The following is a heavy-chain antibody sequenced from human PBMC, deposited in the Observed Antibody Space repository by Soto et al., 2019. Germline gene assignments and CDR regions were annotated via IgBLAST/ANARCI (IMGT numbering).Heavy chain of an antibody. Sequence: QVQLVQSGAEVKKPGASVKVSCKASGYTFTSYDINWVRQATGQGLEWMGWMNPNSGNTGYAQKFQGRVNMTRNTSRSTGERGRSSLGSEDTAVYYWAGGGGVYYYGSGSPSDYWGQGTLVTVSS. V-gene: IGHV1-8*01. D-gene: IGHD3-10*01. CDR2: MNPNSGNT. J-gene: IGHJ4*02. CDR1: GYTFTSYD. CDR3: AGGGGVYYYGSGSPSDY.